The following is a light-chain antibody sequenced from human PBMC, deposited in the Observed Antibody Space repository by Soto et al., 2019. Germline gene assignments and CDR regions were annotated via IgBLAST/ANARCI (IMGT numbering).Light chain of an antibody. CDR2: EVS. V-gene: IGLV2-14*01. CDR1: SSDVGGYNY. CDR3: SLYTISSTRV. Sequence: QSVLTQPASVSGSPGQSITISCTGTSSDVGGYNYVSWYQQHPGKAPKLMIYEVSNRPSGVSNRFSGSKSGNTASLTISGLQAEDEADYYCSLYTISSTRVFGGGTKLTVL. J-gene: IGLJ3*02.